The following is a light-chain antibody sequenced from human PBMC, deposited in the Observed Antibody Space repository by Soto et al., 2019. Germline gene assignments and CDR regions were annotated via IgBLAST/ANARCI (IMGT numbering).Light chain of an antibody. Sequence: QSVLTQPASVSGSPGQSITISCTGTSGDVGGYNYVSWYQQHPGKAPKLMIYEVSNRPSGVSNRFSGSKSDNTASLTISGLQAEDEADYYCSSYTSSSTLGVFGGGTKVTVL. V-gene: IGLV2-14*01. J-gene: IGLJ2*01. CDR3: SSYTSSSTLGV. CDR2: EVS. CDR1: SGDVGGYNY.